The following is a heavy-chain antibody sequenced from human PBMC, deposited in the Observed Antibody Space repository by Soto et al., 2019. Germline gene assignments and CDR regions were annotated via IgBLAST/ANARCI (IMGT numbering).Heavy chain of an antibody. J-gene: IGHJ5*02. CDR1: GYSFTSYW. CDR3: ARLGTGTFWFDP. Sequence: ESLKISCKGSGYSFTSYWISGVRQMPGKGLEWMGRIDPSDSYTNYSPSFQGHVTISADKSISTAYLQWSSLKASDTAMYYCARLGTGTFWFDPWGQGTLVTVSS. CDR2: IDPSDSYT. D-gene: IGHD2-8*02. V-gene: IGHV5-10-1*01.